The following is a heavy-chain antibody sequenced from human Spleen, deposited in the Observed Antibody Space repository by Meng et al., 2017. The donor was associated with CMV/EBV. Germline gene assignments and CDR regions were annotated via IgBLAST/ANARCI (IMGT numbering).Heavy chain of an antibody. D-gene: IGHD3-16*01. V-gene: IGHV1-2*02. Sequence: ASVKVSCKASGYTFTGYYMHWVRQAPGQGLEWMGWINPNSGGTNYAQKFQGRVTMTRDTSISTAYMELSRLRSHDTAVYYWAREGGGGGYYYGMDVWGQGTTVTVSS. CDR2: INPNSGGT. J-gene: IGHJ6*02. CDR3: AREGGGGGYYYGMDV. CDR1: GYTFTGYY.